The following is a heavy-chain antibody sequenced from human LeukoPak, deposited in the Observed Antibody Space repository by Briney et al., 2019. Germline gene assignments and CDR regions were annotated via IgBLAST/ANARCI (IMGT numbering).Heavy chain of an antibody. CDR3: AKAPAASCIGTNCYHFDW. Sequence: GGSLRLSCAASGFTFNTYAMSWVRQAPGKRLEWVSAISASDPGTYYADSVKGRFTISRDNSKNTLSLQMNSLRAEDTAVYYCAKAPAASCIGTNCYHFDWWGQGTLVTVSS. D-gene: IGHD2-2*01. CDR2: ISASDPGT. V-gene: IGHV3-23*01. J-gene: IGHJ4*02. CDR1: GFTFNTYA.